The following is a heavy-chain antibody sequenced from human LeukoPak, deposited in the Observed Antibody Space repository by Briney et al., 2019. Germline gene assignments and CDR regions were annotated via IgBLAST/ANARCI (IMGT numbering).Heavy chain of an antibody. D-gene: IGHD6-13*01. J-gene: IGHJ6*02. Sequence: GASVKVSCKVSGCTLTELSMHWVRQAPGKGLEWMGGFDPEDGETIYAQKFQGRVTMTEDTSTDTAYMELSSLRSEDTAVYYCARLASSSWPLYYYYGMDVWGQGTTVTVSS. CDR2: FDPEDGET. CDR1: GCTLTELS. CDR3: ARLASSSWPLYYYYGMDV. V-gene: IGHV1-24*01.